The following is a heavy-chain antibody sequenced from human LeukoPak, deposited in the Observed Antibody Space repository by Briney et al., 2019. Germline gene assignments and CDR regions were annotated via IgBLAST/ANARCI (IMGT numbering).Heavy chain of an antibody. V-gene: IGHV4-34*01. CDR1: GGSFSGYY. Sequence: IPSETLSLTCAVYGGSFSGYYWSWIRQPPGKGLEWIGEINHSGSTNYNPSLKSRVTISVDTSKNQVSLKLSSVTAADTAVYYCASRDTAAGLDWGQGTLVTVSS. D-gene: IGHD5-18*01. CDR3: ASRDTAAGLD. J-gene: IGHJ4*02. CDR2: INHSGST.